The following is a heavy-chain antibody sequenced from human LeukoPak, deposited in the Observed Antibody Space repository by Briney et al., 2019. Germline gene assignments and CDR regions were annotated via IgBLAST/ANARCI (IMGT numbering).Heavy chain of an antibody. Sequence: ASVKVSCKASGYTFTSYYMHWVRQAPGQGLEWMGIINPSGGGTSYAQKFQGRVTMTRDASTSTVYMELSSLRSEDTAVYYCARDKAYGSGSYYYYYYMDVWGKGTTVTISS. CDR2: INPSGGGT. CDR1: GYTFTSYY. J-gene: IGHJ6*03. CDR3: ARDKAYGSGSYYYYYYMDV. D-gene: IGHD3-10*01. V-gene: IGHV1-46*01.